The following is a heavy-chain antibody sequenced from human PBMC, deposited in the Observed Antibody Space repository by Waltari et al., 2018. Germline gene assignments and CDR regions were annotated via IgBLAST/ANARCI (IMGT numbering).Heavy chain of an antibody. Sequence: EVQLVVSGGAWVQPGASLMIACAASGFICCHYALNWVRQAPGKGLEWVSYISSRGNTIYYAASVEGRFTISRDNAKNSLYLEMNSVRAEDTAVYYCARDTTLAGDFDYWGQGTLVTVSS. V-gene: IGHV3-48*03. D-gene: IGHD6-13*01. CDR2: ISSRGNTI. J-gene: IGHJ4*02. CDR1: GFICCHYA. CDR3: ARDTTLAGDFDY.